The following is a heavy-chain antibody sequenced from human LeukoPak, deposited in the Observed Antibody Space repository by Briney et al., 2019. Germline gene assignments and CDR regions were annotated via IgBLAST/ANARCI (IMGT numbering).Heavy chain of an antibody. CDR1: GGSISTSNYY. CDR2: IFYSGST. D-gene: IGHD3-22*01. Sequence: SETLSLTCTVSGGSISTSNYYWGWIRQPPGTGLEWIGNIFYSGSTYYSPSLKSRVTISVDTSKNQFSLKLSSVTAADTAVYYCARHGNYDGYYYYYYMDVWGKGTTVTISS. CDR3: ARHGNYDGYYYYYYMDV. V-gene: IGHV4-39*01. J-gene: IGHJ6*03.